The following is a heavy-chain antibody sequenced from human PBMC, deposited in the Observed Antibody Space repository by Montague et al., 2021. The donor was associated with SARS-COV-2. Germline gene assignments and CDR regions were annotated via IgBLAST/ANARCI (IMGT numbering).Heavy chain of an antibody. J-gene: IGHJ4*02. D-gene: IGHD2-8*01. CDR3: ASRMGVRAPYDY. CDR1: GASFSGYY. V-gene: IGHV4-34*01. CDR2: VKYSGFT. Sequence: SETLSLTCAVSGASFSGYYWGWIRQPPGKGLEWIGEVKYSGFTNHKTSLKSRVTISIDTSKNQFSLNLGSVTAADTAVYYCASRMGVRAPYDYWGQGALVTVSS.